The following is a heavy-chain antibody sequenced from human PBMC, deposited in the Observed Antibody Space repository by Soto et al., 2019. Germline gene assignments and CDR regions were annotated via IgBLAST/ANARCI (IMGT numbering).Heavy chain of an antibody. J-gene: IGHJ5*02. V-gene: IGHV4-30-2*01. Sequence: PSETLSLTCAVSGGSISSGGYSWSWIRQPPGKGLEWIGYIYHSGSTYYNPSLKSRVTISVDRSKNQFSLKLSSVTAADTAVYYCARGIAAATAINWFDPWGQGTLVTVSS. D-gene: IGHD6-13*01. CDR2: IYHSGST. CDR1: GGSISSGGYS. CDR3: ARGIAAATAINWFDP.